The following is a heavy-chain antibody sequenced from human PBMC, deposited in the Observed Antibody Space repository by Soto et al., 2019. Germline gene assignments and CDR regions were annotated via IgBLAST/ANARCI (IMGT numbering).Heavy chain of an antibody. V-gene: IGHV4-38-2*01. D-gene: IGHD5-18*01. Sequence: SETLSLTCVVSGYSISSGYYWGWIRQPPGKVLEWIGSIYHSGGTFYNPSLKSRLTISKDTAKNQFSLKLSSVTAADTAVYYCARTVDTPMLDYWGQEPRVTFPS. J-gene: IGHJ4*02. CDR2: IYHSGGT. CDR1: GYSISSGYY. CDR3: ARTVDTPMLDY.